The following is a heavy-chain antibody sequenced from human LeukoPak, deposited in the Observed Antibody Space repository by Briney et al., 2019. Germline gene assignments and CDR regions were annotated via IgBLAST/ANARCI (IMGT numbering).Heavy chain of an antibody. D-gene: IGHD3-10*01. Sequence: GGSLRLSCAASGFTFSSYAMQWVSQAPGKGLEWVAVISYDGSNKYYADSVKGRFIISRDNSKNTLYLQMNSLRAEDTAVYYCARESSDYGSGRVYYYYYMDVWGKGTTVTVSS. CDR3: ARESSDYGSGRVYYYYYMDV. CDR1: GFTFSSYA. CDR2: ISYDGSNK. V-gene: IGHV3-30*01. J-gene: IGHJ6*03.